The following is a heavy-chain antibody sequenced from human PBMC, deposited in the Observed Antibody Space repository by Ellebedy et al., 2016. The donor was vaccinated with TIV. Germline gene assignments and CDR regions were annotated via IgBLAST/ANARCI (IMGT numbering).Heavy chain of an antibody. Sequence: SVKVSXKASGGTFSSYAIRWVRQAPGQGLEWMGGIIPIFGTANYAQKFQGRVTITADESTSTAYMELSSLRSEDTAVYYCARDREVEMGDYWGQGTLVTVSS. J-gene: IGHJ4*02. CDR1: GGTFSSYA. CDR3: ARDREVEMGDY. CDR2: IIPIFGTA. V-gene: IGHV1-69*13. D-gene: IGHD5-24*01.